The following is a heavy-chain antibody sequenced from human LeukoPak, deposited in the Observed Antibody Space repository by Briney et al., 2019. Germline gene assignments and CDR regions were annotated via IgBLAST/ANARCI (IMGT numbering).Heavy chain of an antibody. J-gene: IGHJ4*02. CDR2: INPNSGGT. CDR3: ARASRRGYSYGSYFDY. CDR1: GHTFTGYY. D-gene: IGHD5-18*01. Sequence: GASVKVSCKASGHTFTGYYMHWVRQAPRQGLEWMGWINPNSGGTNYAQKFQGRVTMTRDSSISTAYMELSRLRSDDTAVYYCARASRRGYSYGSYFDYWGQGTLVTVSS. V-gene: IGHV1-2*02.